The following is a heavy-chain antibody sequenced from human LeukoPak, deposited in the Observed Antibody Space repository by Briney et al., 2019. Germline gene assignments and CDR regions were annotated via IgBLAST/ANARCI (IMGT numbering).Heavy chain of an antibody. Sequence: SETLSLTCTVSGASISSFFWSWIRQPPGKGLEWVGYIFYTGNTKFNPSLKSRVTISLDTSKKQFSLKLSSVTAADTAVYYCARGGQYDDFDYWGQGTLVTVFS. CDR1: GASISSFF. CDR3: ARGGQYDDFDY. J-gene: IGHJ4*02. CDR2: IFYTGNT. V-gene: IGHV4-59*01. D-gene: IGHD3-16*01.